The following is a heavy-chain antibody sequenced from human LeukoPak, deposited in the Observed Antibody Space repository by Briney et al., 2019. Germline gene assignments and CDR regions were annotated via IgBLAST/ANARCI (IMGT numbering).Heavy chain of an antibody. D-gene: IGHD6-19*01. J-gene: IGHJ4*02. CDR3: ARGKWLVRYFDY. CDR2: IYYSGET. V-gene: IGHV4-39*01. Sequence: PLETLSLTCTVYGGSIGSSNCCWGWIRQPPGKGLEWIGSIYYSGETYYNPSLKSRVTTSLDTSKNQFSLKLSSVTAADTAVYYCARGKWLVRYFDYWGQGTLVTVSS. CDR1: GGSIGSSNCC.